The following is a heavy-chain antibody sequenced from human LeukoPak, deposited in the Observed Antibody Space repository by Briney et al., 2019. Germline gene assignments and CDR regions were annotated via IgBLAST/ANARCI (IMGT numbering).Heavy chain of an antibody. Sequence: GESRKISCKGSGNSFTSYWIGWGRQMPGKGLEWMGIIYPGDSDTRYSPSFQGQVTISADKSISTAYLQWSSLKASDTAMYYCARQYLAVAATGFWFDPWGQGTLVTVSS. J-gene: IGHJ5*02. V-gene: IGHV5-51*01. CDR2: IYPGDSDT. D-gene: IGHD6-19*01. CDR3: ARQYLAVAATGFWFDP. CDR1: GNSFTSYW.